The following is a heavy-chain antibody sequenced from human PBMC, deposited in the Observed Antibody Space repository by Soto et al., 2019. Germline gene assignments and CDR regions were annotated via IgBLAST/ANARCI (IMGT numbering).Heavy chain of an antibody. CDR2: INPSGGST. D-gene: IGHD3-22*01. CDR3: YYDSSGYYPRAVPSPDAFDI. Sequence: GASVKVSCKASGYTFTSYYMHWVRQAPGQGLEWMGIINPSGGSTSYAQKFQGRVTMTRDTSTSTVYMELSSLRSEDTAVYYCYYDSSGYYPRAVPSPDAFDIWGQGTMVTVSS. CDR1: GYTFTSYY. J-gene: IGHJ3*02. V-gene: IGHV1-46*01.